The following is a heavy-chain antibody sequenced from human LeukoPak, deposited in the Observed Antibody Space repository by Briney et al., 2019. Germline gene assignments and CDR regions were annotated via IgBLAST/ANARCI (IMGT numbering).Heavy chain of an antibody. J-gene: IGHJ6*04. CDR2: IYWDDDK. CDR1: GFSLSSSVVG. CDR3: AHSAMVREMDYGMDV. Sequence: SGPTRVNPTQTLTLTCTFSGFSLSSSVVGVNWIRQPPGQALEWLALIYWDDDKRYSPSLSSRLTITKDTSKNQVVLTMTNMDPVDTATYYCAHSAMVREMDYGMDVWGKGTTVTVSS. V-gene: IGHV2-5*02. D-gene: IGHD3-10*01.